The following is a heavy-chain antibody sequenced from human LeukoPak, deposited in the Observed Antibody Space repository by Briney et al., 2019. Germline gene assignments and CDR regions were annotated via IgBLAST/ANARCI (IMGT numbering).Heavy chain of an antibody. D-gene: IGHD3-3*01. V-gene: IGHV3-21*01. Sequence: GGSLRLSCAASGFTFSSYSMNWVRQAPGKGLEWVSSISSSSSYIYYADSVKGRFTISRDNAKNSLYLQMNSLRAEDTAVYYRATFWSGYYKGFDYWGQGTLVTVSS. CDR2: ISSSSSYI. CDR1: GFTFSSYS. CDR3: ATFWSGYYKGFDY. J-gene: IGHJ4*02.